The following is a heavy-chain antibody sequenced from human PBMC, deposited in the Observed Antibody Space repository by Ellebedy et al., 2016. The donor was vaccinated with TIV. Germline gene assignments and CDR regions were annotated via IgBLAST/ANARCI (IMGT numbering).Heavy chain of an antibody. D-gene: IGHD4-23*01. J-gene: IGHJ2*01. CDR2: IYYSGST. CDR3: ARDAWGGNTGQGDYWYFDL. Sequence: SETLSLTCTVSGGSIRGYYWSWIRQPPGKGLEWIGFIYYSGSTDYNPSLKSRVTISVDTSKNQFSLKLRSVTAADTAVYYCARDAWGGNTGQGDYWYFDLWGRGTLVTVSS. CDR1: GGSIRGYY. V-gene: IGHV4-59*01.